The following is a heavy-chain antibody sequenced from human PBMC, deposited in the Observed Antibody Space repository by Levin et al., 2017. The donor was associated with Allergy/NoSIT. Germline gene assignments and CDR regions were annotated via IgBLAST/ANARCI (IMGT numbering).Heavy chain of an antibody. CDR1: GFTFSSYW. CDR2: IKQDGSEK. V-gene: IGHV3-7*01. J-gene: IGHJ4*02. CDR3: ARDHYRRDGYNFGDY. Sequence: GESLKISCAASGFTFSSYWMSWVRQAPGKGLEWVANIKQDGSEKYYVDSVKGRFTISRDNAKNSLYLQMNSLRAEDTAVYYCARDHYRRDGYNFGDYWGQGTLVTVSS. D-gene: IGHD5-24*01.